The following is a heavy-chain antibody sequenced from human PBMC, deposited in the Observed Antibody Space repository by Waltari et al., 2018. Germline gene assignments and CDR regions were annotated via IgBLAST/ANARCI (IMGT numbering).Heavy chain of an antibody. CDR1: GFTFSTFW. CDR2: IKPDGHST. D-gene: IGHD3-10*01. CDR3: VRDLYGRDDV. Sequence: EVQLVESGGGLVHPGGSLRLSCEASGFTFSTFWMHWVRHLPGKGLVWVSHIKPDGHSTSYGDSVEGRFTISRDNAKNTLYLQMNSLRAEDTAIYYCVRDLYGRDDVWGQGTMVTVSS. J-gene: IGHJ3*01. V-gene: IGHV3-74*01.